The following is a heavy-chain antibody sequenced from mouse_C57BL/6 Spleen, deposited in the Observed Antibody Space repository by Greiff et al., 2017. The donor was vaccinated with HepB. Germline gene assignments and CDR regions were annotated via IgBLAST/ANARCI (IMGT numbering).Heavy chain of an antibody. Sequence: VKLQESGAELVKPGASVKLSCKASGYTFTSYWMHWVKQRPGRGLEWIGRIDPNSGGTKYNEKFKSKATLTVDKPSSTAYMQLSSLTSEDSAVYYCARLRLYGGAMDYWGQGTSVTVSS. CDR1: GYTFTSYW. CDR2: IDPNSGGT. CDR3: ARLRLYGGAMDY. V-gene: IGHV1-72*01. D-gene: IGHD2-12*01. J-gene: IGHJ4*01.